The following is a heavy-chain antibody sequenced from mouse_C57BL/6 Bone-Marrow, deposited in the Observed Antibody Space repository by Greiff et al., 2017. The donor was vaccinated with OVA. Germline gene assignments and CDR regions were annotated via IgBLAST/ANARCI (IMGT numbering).Heavy chain of an antibody. J-gene: IGHJ4*01. CDR3: ARDHNYYAMDY. CDR2: ISYDGSN. V-gene: IGHV3-6*01. CDR1: GYSITSGYF. Sequence: EVQRVESGPGLVKPSQSLSLTCSVTGYSITSGYFCNWIRQLPGNKLEWMGYISYDGSNNYNPSLKNRISITRDTSKNQFFLKLNSVTTEDTATYYCARDHNYYAMDYWGQGTSVTVSS.